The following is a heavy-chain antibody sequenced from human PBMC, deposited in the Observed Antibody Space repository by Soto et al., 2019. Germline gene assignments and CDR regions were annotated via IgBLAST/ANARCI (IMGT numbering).Heavy chain of an antibody. CDR1: GFTFSTHG. CDR2: ISTSSNYI. D-gene: IGHD2-21*02. V-gene: IGHV3-21*06. J-gene: IGHJ4*02. CDR3: ATSVVMTGTQNFDC. Sequence: PGGYLRLSCAACGFTFSTHGIYWVRQAPWKGLEWVSYISTSSNYIDYSDSVKGRFTISRDNAKNSLFLQMRSLRAEDTAVYFCATSVVMTGTQNFDCGGQGALVTVSS.